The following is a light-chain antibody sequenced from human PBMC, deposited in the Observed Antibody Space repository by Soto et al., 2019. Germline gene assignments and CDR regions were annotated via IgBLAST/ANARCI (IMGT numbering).Light chain of an antibody. J-gene: IGLJ3*02. CDR3: ATWDDSFRGL. Sequence: QSVLTQPPSVSGTPGQRITISCSGDSSNIGENFVYWYQQVPETAPKLLIYRNDERPSGVPDRFSASKSGTSASLAISGLRSEDEADYYCATWDDSFRGLFGGGTKVT. V-gene: IGLV1-47*01. CDR2: RND. CDR1: SSNIGENF.